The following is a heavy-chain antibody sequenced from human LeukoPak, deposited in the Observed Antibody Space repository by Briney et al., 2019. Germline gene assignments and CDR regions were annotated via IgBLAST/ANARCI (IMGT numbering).Heavy chain of an antibody. CDR2: IYYSGST. Sequence: PSETLSLTCTVSGGSISSSSYYWGWIRQPPGKWLEWIGSIYYSGSTYYNPSLKSRVTISVDTAKNQFSLKLSSVTAADTAVHYCARHKIAAAGTGWFDPWGQGTLVTVSS. CDR1: GGSISSSSYY. D-gene: IGHD6-13*01. CDR3: ARHKIAAAGTGWFDP. V-gene: IGHV4-39*01. J-gene: IGHJ5*02.